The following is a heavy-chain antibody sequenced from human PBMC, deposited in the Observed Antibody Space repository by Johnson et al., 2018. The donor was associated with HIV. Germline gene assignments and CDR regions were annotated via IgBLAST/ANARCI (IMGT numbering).Heavy chain of an antibody. CDR1: AFTLSSFD. V-gene: IGHV3-53*01. D-gene: IGHD6-13*01. CDR3: AGAGGGIAAAGTRAFDI. Sequence: VQLVESGGTVVQPGRSLRLRCAASAFTLSSFDIRWVRQAPGKGLEWVSVIYSGGSTYYADSVKGRFTISRDNSKNTLYLQMNSLRAEDTAVYYCAGAGGGIAAAGTRAFDIWGQGTMVTVSS. CDR2: IYSGGST. J-gene: IGHJ3*02.